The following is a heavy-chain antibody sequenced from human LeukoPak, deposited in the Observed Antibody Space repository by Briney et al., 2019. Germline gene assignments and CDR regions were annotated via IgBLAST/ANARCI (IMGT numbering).Heavy chain of an antibody. D-gene: IGHD3-10*01. Sequence: SETLSLTCTVSGGSISSSSYYWGWIRQPPGKGLEWIGSIYYSGSTYYNPSLKSRVTISVDTSKNQFFLKLSSVTAADTAVYYCARKPYYGSGSYQLDYWGQGTLVTVSS. CDR3: ARKPYYGSGSYQLDY. V-gene: IGHV4-39*01. J-gene: IGHJ4*02. CDR2: IYYSGST. CDR1: GGSISSSSYY.